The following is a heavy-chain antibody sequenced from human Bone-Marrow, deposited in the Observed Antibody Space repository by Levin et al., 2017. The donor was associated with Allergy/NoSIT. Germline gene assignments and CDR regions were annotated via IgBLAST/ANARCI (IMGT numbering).Heavy chain of an antibody. J-gene: IGHJ3*02. Sequence: PGGSLRLSCAASGFTFDDYAMHWVRQAPGKGLEWVSAINWNSDNIVYADSVRGRFTISRDDAKSSLYLQMNSLRPEDTALYYCAKDTTYYDIAGSFDIWGQGTMVTVSS. CDR2: INWNSDNI. CDR3: AKDTTYYDIAGSFDI. CDR1: GFTFDDYA. V-gene: IGHV3-9*01. D-gene: IGHD3-9*01.